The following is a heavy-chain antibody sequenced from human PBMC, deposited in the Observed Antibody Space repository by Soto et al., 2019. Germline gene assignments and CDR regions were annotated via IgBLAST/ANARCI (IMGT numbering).Heavy chain of an antibody. J-gene: IGHJ6*02. Sequence: PGESLKISCKGFGYIFTNYWIGWVRQMPGKGLEWMGIIYPGGSDTRYSPSFQGQVTISADKSVNTAYLQWSSLKASDTAMYYCARHRESYDYWSGPPGYGLDVWGQGTTVTVSS. D-gene: IGHD3-3*01. CDR2: IYPGGSDT. CDR1: GYIFTNYW. CDR3: ARHRESYDYWSGPPGYGLDV. V-gene: IGHV5-51*01.